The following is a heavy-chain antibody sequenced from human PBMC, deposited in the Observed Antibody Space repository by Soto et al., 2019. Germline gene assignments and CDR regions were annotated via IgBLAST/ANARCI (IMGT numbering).Heavy chain of an antibody. V-gene: IGHV1-18*01. Sequence: QVQLVQSGAEVKKPGASVKVSCKASGYTFTSYGISWVRQAPGQGLEWMGWISAYNGNTNYAQKLQGRVTMTTDTSTSTAYMELRSLRSYDTAVYYCASYTYDILTGYYNDYWGQGTLVTVSS. CDR3: ASYTYDILTGYYNDY. CDR2: ISAYNGNT. CDR1: GYTFTSYG. D-gene: IGHD3-9*01. J-gene: IGHJ4*02.